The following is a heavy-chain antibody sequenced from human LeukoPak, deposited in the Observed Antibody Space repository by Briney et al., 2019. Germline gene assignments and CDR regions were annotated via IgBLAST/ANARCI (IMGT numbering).Heavy chain of an antibody. CDR1: GGTFSSYA. Sequence: ASVKVSCKASGGTFSSYAISWVRQAPGQGLEWMGGIIPIFGTANYAQKFQGRVTITADESTSTAYMELGSLRSDDTAVYYCARGSAIAAAGSWFDPWGQGTLVTVSS. CDR3: ARGSAIAAAGSWFDP. J-gene: IGHJ5*02. D-gene: IGHD6-13*01. CDR2: IIPIFGTA. V-gene: IGHV1-69*13.